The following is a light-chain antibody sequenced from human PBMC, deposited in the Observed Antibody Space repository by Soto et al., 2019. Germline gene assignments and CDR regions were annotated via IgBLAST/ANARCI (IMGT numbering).Light chain of an antibody. CDR1: KDINSN. J-gene: IGKJ4*02. V-gene: IGKV1-9*01. CDR3: RQLYTYHPT. CDR2: TAS. Sequence: DIQLTDSLGFLSASVGGTGLVTCRASKDINSNLACYQQQPGKAPKRLLYTASTLQSRGPSRCSGSRAGTEVTIPTTSRQPEDFAAYYCRQLYTYHPTFGGGTKVDIK.